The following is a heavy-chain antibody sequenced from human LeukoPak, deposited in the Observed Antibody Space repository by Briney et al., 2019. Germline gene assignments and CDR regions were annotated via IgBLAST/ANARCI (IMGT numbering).Heavy chain of an antibody. V-gene: IGHV3-21*01. J-gene: IGHJ6*02. D-gene: IGHD3/OR15-3a*01. Sequence: PGGSLRLSCAASGFTFSSYSMNWVRQAPGKGLEWVSSISSGSSYIYYADSVKGRFTISRDNAKNSLYLQMNSLRAEDTAVYYCATVRTSGLRQPHYGMDVWGQGTTVTVSS. CDR3: ATVRTSGLRQPHYGMDV. CDR1: GFTFSSYS. CDR2: ISSGSSYI.